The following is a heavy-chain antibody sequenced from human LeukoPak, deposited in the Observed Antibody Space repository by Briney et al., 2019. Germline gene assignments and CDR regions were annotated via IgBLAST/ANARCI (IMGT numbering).Heavy chain of an antibody. CDR1: GFTFDDYA. Sequence: GGSLRLSCAASGFTFDDYAMHWVRQTPGKGLEWVSLISGDGGSTYYADSVKGRFTISRDNNKNSLYLQMNSLRTEDTALYYCAKDTSGDYGGNQWGQGTLVTVSS. V-gene: IGHV3-43*02. J-gene: IGHJ4*02. CDR2: ISGDGGST. CDR3: AKDTSGDYGGNQ. D-gene: IGHD4-23*01.